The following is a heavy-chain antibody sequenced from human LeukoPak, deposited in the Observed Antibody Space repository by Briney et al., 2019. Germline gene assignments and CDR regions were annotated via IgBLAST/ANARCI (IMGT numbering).Heavy chain of an antibody. J-gene: IGHJ3*02. CDR2: IYYSGST. CDR1: GGSISSGGYS. CDR3: ARDSPVAGANRHIDAFDI. Sequence: PSQTLSLTCTVSGGSISSGGYSWSWIRQHPGKGLEWIGYIYYSGSTYYNPSLKSRVTISVDTSKNQFSLKLSSVTAADTAVYYCARDSPVAGANRHIDAFDIWGQGTMVTVSS. V-gene: IGHV4-31*03. D-gene: IGHD1-26*01.